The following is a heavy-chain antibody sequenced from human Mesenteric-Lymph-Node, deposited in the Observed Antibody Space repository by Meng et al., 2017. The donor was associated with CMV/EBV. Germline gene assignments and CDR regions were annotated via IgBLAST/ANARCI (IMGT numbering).Heavy chain of an antibody. D-gene: IGHD6-13*01. CDR2: IYPGDSDT. CDR1: GYNFPTDW. CDR3: ARHRSGQQMVRPIQYYGMDV. Sequence: GGSLRLSCKGSGYNFPTDWIGWVRQKPGKGLEWMGFIYPGDSDTRYNPSFEGQVTISVDRSINTAYLQWSSLNASDTAVYYCARHRSGQQMVRPIQYYGMDVWGQGTSVTVSS. V-gene: IGHV5-51*01. J-gene: IGHJ6*02.